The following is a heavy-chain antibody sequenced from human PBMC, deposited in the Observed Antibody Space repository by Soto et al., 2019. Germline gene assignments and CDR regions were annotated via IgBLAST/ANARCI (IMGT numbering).Heavy chain of an antibody. CDR3: ARDYYGDDNYYYYYMDV. D-gene: IGHD4-17*01. J-gene: IGHJ6*03. CDR1: GGSIGNYY. CDR2: INYSGTT. Sequence: SETLSLTCTVSGGSIGNYYWSWTRQPPGKRLEWIGYINYSGTTNYNPSLKSRVTISVDTSKNQFSLKLSSVTAADTAVYYCARDYYGDDNYYYYYMDVWGKGTTVT. V-gene: IGHV4-59*01.